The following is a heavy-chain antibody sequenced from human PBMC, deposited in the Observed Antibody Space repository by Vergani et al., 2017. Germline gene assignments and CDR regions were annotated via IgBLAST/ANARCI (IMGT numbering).Heavy chain of an antibody. J-gene: IGHJ4*02. V-gene: IGHV3-30*02. Sequence: VHLLESGGGLVQSGGSLRLSCAASKFTFSSYGMGWVRQAPGKGREWVASIRSDESRRYYGDSMEGPFTISRDNSKNTLYLQMKSLRPEDTAVYYCAKEGVGYCSGGTCYPEYWGQGTLVIVSS. CDR2: IRSDESRR. D-gene: IGHD2-15*01. CDR3: AKEGVGYCSGGTCYPEY. CDR1: KFTFSSYG.